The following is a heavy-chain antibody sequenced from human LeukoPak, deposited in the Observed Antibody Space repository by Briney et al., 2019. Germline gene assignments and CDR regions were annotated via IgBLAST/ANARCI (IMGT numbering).Heavy chain of an antibody. CDR1: GDSINNYY. V-gene: IGHV4-4*07. J-gene: IGHJ4*02. CDR3: AREYGDFDY. Sequence: SETLSLTCTVSGDSINNYYWSWIRQPAGKGLEWIGRINASGRTNYNSALKSRVTMSVDTSKNQFSLKVKSVTAADTAVYYCAREYGDFDYWGQGTLVTVSS. CDR2: INASGRT. D-gene: IGHD4-17*01.